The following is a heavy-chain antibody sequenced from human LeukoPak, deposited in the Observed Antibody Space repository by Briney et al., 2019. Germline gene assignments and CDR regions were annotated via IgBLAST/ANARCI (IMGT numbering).Heavy chain of an antibody. CDR1: GYTLTELS. CDR3: ARFSSSWQTYYYYYYMDV. D-gene: IGHD6-13*01. CDR2: FDPEDGET. V-gene: IGHV1-24*01. Sequence: ASVKVSCKVSGYTLTELSMHWVRQAPGKGLEWMGGFDPEDGETIYAQKFQGRVTMTTDTSTSTAYMELRSLRSDDTAVYYCARFSSSWQTYYYYYYMDVWGKGTTVTISS. J-gene: IGHJ6*03.